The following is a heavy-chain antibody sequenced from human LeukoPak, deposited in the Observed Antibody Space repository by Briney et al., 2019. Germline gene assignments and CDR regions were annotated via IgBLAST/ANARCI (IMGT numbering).Heavy chain of an antibody. J-gene: IGHJ4*02. CDR1: GGTFSSYT. Sequence: SVKVSCKASGGTFSSYTISWVRQAPGQGLEWMGGIIPIFGTANYAQKFQGRVTITADESTSTAYMELSSLRSEDTAVYYCARGSGYCSSTSCYLWDYWGQGTLVTVSS. CDR3: ARGSGYCSSTSCYLWDY. CDR2: IIPIFGTA. D-gene: IGHD2-2*03. V-gene: IGHV1-69*13.